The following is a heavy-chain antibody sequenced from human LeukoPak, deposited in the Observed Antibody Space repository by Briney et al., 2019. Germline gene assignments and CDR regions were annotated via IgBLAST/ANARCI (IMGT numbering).Heavy chain of an antibody. J-gene: IGHJ4*02. V-gene: IGHV3-64D*08. CDR2: INKIGTTT. Sequence: GGSLRLSRSASGFSFSASGMHWVRQAPGKGLDYISSINKIGTTTYYADSVKGRFTISRDNSKNTLYLQMSHLRVEDSSVYYRVKDRGGSGWSPFDFWGLGTLVSVSS. CDR3: VKDRGGSGWSPFDF. D-gene: IGHD6-13*01. CDR1: GFSFSASG.